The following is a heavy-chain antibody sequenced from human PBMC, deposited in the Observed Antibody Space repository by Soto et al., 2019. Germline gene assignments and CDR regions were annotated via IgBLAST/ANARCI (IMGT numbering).Heavy chain of an antibody. CDR1: GYTFTSYG. J-gene: IGHJ6*02. Sequence: ASVKVSCKASGYTFTSYGISWVRQAPGQGLEWMGWISAYNGNTNYAQKLQGRVTMTRDTSTSTAYMELSRLRSDDTAVYYCARLDTVMVMGHFYYGMDVWGQGTTVTVSS. CDR2: ISAYNGNT. CDR3: ARLDTVMVMGHFYYGMDV. D-gene: IGHD5-18*01. V-gene: IGHV1-18*04.